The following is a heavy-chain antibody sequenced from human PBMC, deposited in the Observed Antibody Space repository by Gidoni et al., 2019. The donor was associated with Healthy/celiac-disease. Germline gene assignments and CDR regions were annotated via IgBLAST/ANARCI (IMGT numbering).Heavy chain of an antibody. Sequence: QVQLQESGPGLVKPSQTLSLTCTVPGGSISSGGYYWSWIRQHPGKGLEWIGYIYYSGSTYYNPSLKSRVTISVDTSKNQFSLKLSSVTAADTAVYYCARWRIAATADAFDIWGQGTMVTVSS. CDR3: ARWRIAATADAFDI. D-gene: IGHD6-6*01. J-gene: IGHJ3*02. V-gene: IGHV4-31*03. CDR1: GGSISSGGYY. CDR2: IYYSGST.